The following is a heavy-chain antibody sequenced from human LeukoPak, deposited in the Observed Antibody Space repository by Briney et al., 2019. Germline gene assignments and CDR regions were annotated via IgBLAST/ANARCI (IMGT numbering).Heavy chain of an antibody. CDR2: IYYSGGT. Sequence: SETLSLTCTVSGGSISSSSYYWGWIRQPPGKGLEWIGSIYYSGGTNYNPSLKSRVTISVDTSKNQFSLKLSSVTAADTAVYYCARESYGQQLVFDYWGQGTLVTVSS. V-gene: IGHV4-39*07. CDR3: ARESYGQQLVFDY. CDR1: GGSISSSSYY. J-gene: IGHJ4*02. D-gene: IGHD6-13*01.